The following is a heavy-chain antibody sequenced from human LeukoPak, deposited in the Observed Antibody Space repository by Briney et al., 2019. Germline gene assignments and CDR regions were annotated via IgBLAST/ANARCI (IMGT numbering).Heavy chain of an antibody. D-gene: IGHD5-12*01. CDR1: GYTFTGDY. V-gene: IGHV1-2*02. Sequence: ASVKVSCKASGYTFTGDYMHWVRQAPGQGREWMGWINPKSGRTNYAQKFQGRVSMTRDTSISPAYIELSRMRSDDTAVYYCARAVDVDIVATISLYFDYWGQGTLVTVSS. J-gene: IGHJ4*02. CDR2: INPKSGRT. CDR3: ARAVDVDIVATISLYFDY.